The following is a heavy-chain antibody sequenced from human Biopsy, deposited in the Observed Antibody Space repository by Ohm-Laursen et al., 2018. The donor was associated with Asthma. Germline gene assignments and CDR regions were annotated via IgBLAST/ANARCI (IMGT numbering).Heavy chain of an antibody. J-gene: IGHJ4*02. Sequence: RSLRLSCSASGFTFSSFGMHWVRQAPGKGLEWVACISYDGSNKYYADSVKGRSTISRDNAKNSLYLQMNSLRGADTALYYCVKDIRLQLWGFDSWGQGTLVTVSS. D-gene: IGHD6-13*01. CDR3: VKDIRLQLWGFDS. V-gene: IGHV3-30*18. CDR1: GFTFSSFG. CDR2: ISYDGSNK.